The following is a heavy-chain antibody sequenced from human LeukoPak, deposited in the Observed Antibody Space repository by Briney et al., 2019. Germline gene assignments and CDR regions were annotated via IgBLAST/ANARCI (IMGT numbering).Heavy chain of an antibody. Sequence: GGSLRLSCAASGFTFSSHWMSWVRQAPGKGLEWVANIKQDGSEKYYVDSVKGRFAISRDNAKNSLYLQMNSLSAADTAVYYCARAPPTAGGQIDYWGQGTLVTVSS. D-gene: IGHD6-13*01. V-gene: IGHV3-7*03. J-gene: IGHJ4*02. CDR3: ARAPPTAGGQIDY. CDR1: GFTFSSHW. CDR2: IKQDGSEK.